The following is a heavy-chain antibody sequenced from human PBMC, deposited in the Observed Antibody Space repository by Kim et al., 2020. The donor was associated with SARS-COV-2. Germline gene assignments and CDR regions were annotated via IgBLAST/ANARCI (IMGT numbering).Heavy chain of an antibody. CDR1: GFTFSSYG. CDR3: AKGQLITGTTLPFDY. D-gene: IGHD1-20*01. Sequence: GGSLRLSCAASGFTFSSYGMHWVRQAPGKGLEWVAVISYDGSNKYYADSVKGRFTISRDNSKNTLYLQMNSLRAEDTAVYYCAKGQLITGTTLPFDYWGQGTLVTVSS. V-gene: IGHV3-30*18. J-gene: IGHJ4*02. CDR2: ISYDGSNK.